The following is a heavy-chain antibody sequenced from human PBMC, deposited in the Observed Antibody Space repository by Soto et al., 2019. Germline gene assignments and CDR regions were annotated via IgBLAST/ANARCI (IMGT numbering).Heavy chain of an antibody. D-gene: IGHD6-6*01. J-gene: IGHJ5*02. V-gene: IGHV4-31*03. Sequence: QVQLQESGPGLVKPSQTLSLTCTVSGGSISSGGYYWSWIRQHPGKGLEWIGYIYYSGSTYFNPSLKSRLTISVDTSKNQFSLQLSSVTAADTAVYYCARAGHRSSSEGANWCDPWGQGTLVTVSS. CDR2: IYYSGST. CDR3: ARAGHRSSSEGANWCDP. CDR1: GGSISSGGYY.